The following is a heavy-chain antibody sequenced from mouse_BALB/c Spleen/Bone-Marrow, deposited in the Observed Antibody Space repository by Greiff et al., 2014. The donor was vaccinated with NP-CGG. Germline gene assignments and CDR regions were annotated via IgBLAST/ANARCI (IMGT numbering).Heavy chain of an antibody. Sequence: VKVEESGPGLVAPSQSLSITCTVSGFSLTSYGVHWVRQPPGRGLEWLGVIWAGGSTNYNSALMSRLSISKDNSKSQVFLKMNSLQTDDTAMYYCARDYDEWFAYWGQGTLVTVSA. D-gene: IGHD2-12*01. CDR1: GFSLTSYG. J-gene: IGHJ3*01. CDR3: ARDYDEWFAY. V-gene: IGHV2-9*02. CDR2: IWAGGST.